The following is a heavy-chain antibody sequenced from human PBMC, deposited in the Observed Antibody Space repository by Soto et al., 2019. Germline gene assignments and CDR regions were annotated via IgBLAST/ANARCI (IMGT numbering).Heavy chain of an antibody. CDR1: GDSISSSSYY. D-gene: IGHD3-9*01. J-gene: IGHJ2*01. Sequence: QLQLQESGPGLVKPSETLSLTCTVSGDSISSSSYYWVWIRQPPGRGLEWIGSIFYSGTTYYNPSLKSRVTISIDTSKNQFSLKLTSVTAADTALYYCAKTGPYDILTYWYFDLWGRGTLVTVSS. V-gene: IGHV4-39*01. CDR2: IFYSGTT. CDR3: AKTGPYDILTYWYFDL.